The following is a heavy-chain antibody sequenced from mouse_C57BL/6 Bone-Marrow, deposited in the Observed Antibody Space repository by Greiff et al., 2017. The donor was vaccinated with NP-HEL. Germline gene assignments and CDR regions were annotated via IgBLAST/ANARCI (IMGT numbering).Heavy chain of an antibody. J-gene: IGHJ2*01. D-gene: IGHD2-1*01. V-gene: IGHV14-4*01. CDR2: IDPENGDT. CDR1: GFNIKDDY. Sequence: VHVKQSGAELVRPGASVKLSCTASGFNIKDDYMHWVKQRPEQGLEWIGWIDPENGDTEYASKFQGKATITADTSSNTAYLQLSSLTSEDTAVYYCTRGVYYGNYQYYFDYWGQGTTLTVSS. CDR3: TRGVYYGNYQYYFDY.